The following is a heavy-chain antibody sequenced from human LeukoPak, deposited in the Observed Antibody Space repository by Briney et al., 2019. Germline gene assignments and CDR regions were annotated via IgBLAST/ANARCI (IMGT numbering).Heavy chain of an antibody. CDR3: AKDPPCSSTSCYTQDYYYGMDV. Sequence: PGGSLRLSCAASGFTFSSYAMSWVRQAPGKGLEWVSAISGSGGSTYYADSVKGRFTISRDNSKNPLYLQMNSLRAEDTAVYYCAKDPPCSSTSCYTQDYYYGMDVWGQGTTVTVSS. D-gene: IGHD2-2*02. V-gene: IGHV3-23*01. J-gene: IGHJ6*02. CDR2: ISGSGGST. CDR1: GFTFSSYA.